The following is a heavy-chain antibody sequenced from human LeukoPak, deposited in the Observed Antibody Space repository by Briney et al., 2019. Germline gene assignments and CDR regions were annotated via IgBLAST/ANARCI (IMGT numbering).Heavy chain of an antibody. Sequence: PSQTLSLTYTVSGGSISSGSYYWSWIRQPAGKGLEWIGRVYTSGSTNYNPSLKSRVTISVDTSKNQFSLKLSSVTAADTAVYYCAREGVPYSSSWYKYWGQGTLVTVSS. J-gene: IGHJ4*02. D-gene: IGHD6-13*01. CDR2: VYTSGST. CDR1: GGSISSGSYY. V-gene: IGHV4-61*02. CDR3: AREGVPYSSSWYKY.